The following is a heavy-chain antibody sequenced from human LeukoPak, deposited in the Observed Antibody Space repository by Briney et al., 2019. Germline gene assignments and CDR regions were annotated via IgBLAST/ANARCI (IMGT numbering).Heavy chain of an antibody. CDR2: ISSSSSTI. V-gene: IGHV3-48*01. D-gene: IGHD1-26*01. CDR1: GFTFSSYS. J-gene: IGHJ2*01. CDR3: AKLGPARGSYRYFDL. Sequence: PGGSLRLSCAASGFTFSSYSMNWVRQAPGKGLEWVSYISSSSSTIYYADSVKGRFTISRDNAKNSLYLQMNSLRAEDTAVYYCAKLGPARGSYRYFDLWGRGTLVTVSS.